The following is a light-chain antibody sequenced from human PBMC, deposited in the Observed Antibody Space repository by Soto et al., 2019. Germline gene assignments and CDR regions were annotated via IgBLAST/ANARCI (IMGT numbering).Light chain of an antibody. CDR2: GAS. J-gene: IGKJ1*01. V-gene: IGKV3-15*01. Sequence: EIVMTQSPATLSVSPGERATLSCRASQSVGANLAWYQQKPGQAPRLLIYGASTRAAGIPPRFSGGGSGTEFTLTISSLQTKDFGVYYCQQYTYWPRTFGQGTKVGIK. CDR1: QSVGAN. CDR3: QQYTYWPRT.